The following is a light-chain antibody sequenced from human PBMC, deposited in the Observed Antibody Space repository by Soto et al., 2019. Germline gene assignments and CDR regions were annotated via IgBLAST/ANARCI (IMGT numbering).Light chain of an antibody. CDR3: ISYTSSSTVV. J-gene: IGLJ2*01. CDR1: SSDVGGYNY. V-gene: IGLV2-14*01. Sequence: QSVLTQPASVSGSPGQSITISCTGTSSDVGGYNYVSWYQQHPGKAPKLMIYDVSNRPSGVSNRFSGSKSGNTASLTISGLQPEDEADYYCISYTSSSTVVFGGGTKLTVL. CDR2: DVS.